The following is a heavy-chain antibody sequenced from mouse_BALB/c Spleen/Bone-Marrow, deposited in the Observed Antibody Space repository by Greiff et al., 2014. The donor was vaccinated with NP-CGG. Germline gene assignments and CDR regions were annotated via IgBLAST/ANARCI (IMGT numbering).Heavy chain of an antibody. V-gene: IGHV1-54*01. Sequence: LQESGAELVRPGTSVKVSCKGSGYAFTNYLIEWVKQRPGQGLEWIGVINSGSGGTKYNEKFKGKATLTADKSSSTAYMQLSSLTSDDPAVYFCARAITDAMDYWGQGTSVTVSS. J-gene: IGHJ4*01. CDR3: ARAITDAMDY. D-gene: IGHD2-4*01. CDR1: GYAFTNYL. CDR2: INSGSGGT.